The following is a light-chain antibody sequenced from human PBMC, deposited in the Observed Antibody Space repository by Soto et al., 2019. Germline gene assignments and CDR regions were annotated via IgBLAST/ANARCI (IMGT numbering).Light chain of an antibody. CDR2: GAS. CDR1: QSVSSSY. CDR3: QQYGSSPWT. V-gene: IGKV3-20*01. J-gene: IGKJ1*01. Sequence: EIVLTQSPGTLSLSPRERATLSCRASQSVSSSYLAWYQQKPGQAPRLLIYGASSRATGIPDRFSGSGSGTDFTLTNSRLEPEDFAVYYCQQYGSSPWTFGQGTKVDIK.